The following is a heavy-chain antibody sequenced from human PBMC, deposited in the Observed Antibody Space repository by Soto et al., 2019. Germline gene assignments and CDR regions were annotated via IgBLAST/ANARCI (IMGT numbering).Heavy chain of an antibody. J-gene: IGHJ6*02. CDR2: ISYDGSSK. Sequence: PGGSLRLSCAASGFTFSSYGMHWVRQAPGKGLEWVAFISYDGSSKFYADPMKGRHTISRDNSKNTLYLQMNSLRAEDTAVYYCARDRIPTGMDVWGQGTTVTVSS. CDR1: GFTFSSYG. CDR3: ARDRIPTGMDV. V-gene: IGHV3-30*03.